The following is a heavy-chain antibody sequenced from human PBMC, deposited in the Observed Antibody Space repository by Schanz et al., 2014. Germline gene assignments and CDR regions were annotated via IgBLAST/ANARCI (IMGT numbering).Heavy chain of an antibody. CDR1: GFTVRSYA. J-gene: IGHJ5*02. CDR3: AKVVASGPTTGPFDP. D-gene: IGHD1-26*01. V-gene: IGHV3-30-3*01. Sequence: QVQLVESGGGVVQPGRSLRLSCAASGFTVRSYAMHWVRQAPGKGLEWVAFIWSDGSRTYHAESVKGRFTISRDNSRNTLYLQMDSLRDEDTALYYCAKVVASGPTTGPFDPWGQGTLVTVSS. CDR2: IWSDGSRT.